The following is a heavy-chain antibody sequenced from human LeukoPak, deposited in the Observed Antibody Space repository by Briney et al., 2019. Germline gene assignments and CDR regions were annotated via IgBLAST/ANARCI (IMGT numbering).Heavy chain of an antibody. CDR2: INHNGNVN. D-gene: IGHD3-10*01. Sequence: GGSLRLSCAASGFTLSSYWMNWARQAPGKGLEWVASINHNGNVNYYVDSVKGRFTISRDNAKNSLYLQMSSLRAEDTAVYYCARVHGSGSYSPHDNYWGQGTLVTVSS. V-gene: IGHV3-7*01. CDR3: ARVHGSGSYSPHDNY. J-gene: IGHJ4*02. CDR1: GFTLSSYW.